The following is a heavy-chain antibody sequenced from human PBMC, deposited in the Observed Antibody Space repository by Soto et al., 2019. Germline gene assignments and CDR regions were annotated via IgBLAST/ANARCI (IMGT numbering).Heavy chain of an antibody. D-gene: IGHD6-19*01. V-gene: IGHV3-23*01. CDR3: ARMASTGWYIRGHFDH. CDR2: IGGNGGLT. CDR1: GFTFSDYA. Sequence: EVHLLESGGGLVQPGGSVRLSCAASGFTFSDYAMTWVRQAPGRGLEWVSGIGGNGGLTYYADSVKGRFTISRDNYKNLVFLQMNGLRADDTAVYYCARMASTGWYIRGHFDHWGQGTLLTVSS. J-gene: IGHJ4*02.